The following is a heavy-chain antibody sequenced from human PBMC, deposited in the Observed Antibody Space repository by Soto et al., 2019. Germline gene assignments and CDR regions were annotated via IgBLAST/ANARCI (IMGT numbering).Heavy chain of an antibody. CDR2: IWYDGSKE. V-gene: IGHV3-33*01. CDR1: GFTFSSYP. CDR3: ARTYSSGWDGVEY. J-gene: IGHJ4*02. Sequence: QVQLVESGGGVVQPGRSLRLSCAASGFTFSSYPMQWVRQAPGKGLEWVALIWYDGSKEYYADSVKGRFTISRDNSKNTLYLQMNSLRAEDRAVYYCARTYSSGWDGVEYWGQGTLVTVSS. D-gene: IGHD6-19*01.